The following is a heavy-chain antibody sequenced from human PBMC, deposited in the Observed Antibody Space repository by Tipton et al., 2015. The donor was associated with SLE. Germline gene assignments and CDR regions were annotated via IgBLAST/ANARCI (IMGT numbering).Heavy chain of an antibody. V-gene: IGHV4-59*01. D-gene: IGHD3-10*01. CDR2: IYYSGYT. J-gene: IGHJ3*02. CDR3: ARGRGWDAFDI. Sequence: LRLSCAASGFTFSNAWMSWVRQAPGKGLEWVGYIYYSGYTNYNPSLKSRVTISVDTSKNQFSLKLSSVTAADTAVYYCARGRGWDAFDIWGQGTMVTVSS. CDR1: GFTFSNAW.